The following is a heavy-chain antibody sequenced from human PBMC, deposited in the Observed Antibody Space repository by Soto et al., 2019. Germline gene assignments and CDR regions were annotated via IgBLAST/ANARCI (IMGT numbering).Heavy chain of an antibody. D-gene: IGHD5-12*01. CDR3: ARDRSLRATINERGINWFDP. J-gene: IGHJ5*02. CDR2: IYYSGST. CDR1: GGSISSGGYY. V-gene: IGHV4-31*03. Sequence: SETLSLTCTVSGGSISSGGYYWSWIRQHPGKGLEWIGYIYYSGSTYYNPSLKSRVTISVDTSKNQFSLKLSSVTAADTAVYYCARDRSLRATINERGINWFDPWGQGTLVTVSS.